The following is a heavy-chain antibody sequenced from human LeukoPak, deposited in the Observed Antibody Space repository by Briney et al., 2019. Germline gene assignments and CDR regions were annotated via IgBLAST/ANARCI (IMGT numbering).Heavy chain of an antibody. V-gene: IGHV1-2*02. Sequence: ASVKVSCKASGYTFTVYYMHWVRQAPGQGPEWMGWINPNSGGTNYAQKFQGRVTMTRDTSISTAYMELSRLRSDDTAVYYCAIELVVPAAREGGYWGEGTLVTVSS. CDR3: AIELVVPAAREGGY. CDR2: INPNSGGT. CDR1: GYTFTVYY. J-gene: IGHJ4*02. D-gene: IGHD2-2*01.